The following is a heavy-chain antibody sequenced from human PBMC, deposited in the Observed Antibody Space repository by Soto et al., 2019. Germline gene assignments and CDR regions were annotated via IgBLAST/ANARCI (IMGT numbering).Heavy chain of an antibody. D-gene: IGHD4-17*01. J-gene: IGHJ6*02. CDR1: GFTFSSYG. CDR2: IWYDGSNK. V-gene: IGHV3-33*01. CDR3: ARDLRDYGDYDGMDV. Sequence: QVQLVESGGGVVQPGRSLRLSCAASGFTFSSYGMHWVRQAPGKGLEWVAVIWYDGSNKYYADSVKGRFTISRDNSKNTLYRQMNSLRAEDTAVYYCARDLRDYGDYDGMDVWGQGTTVTVSS.